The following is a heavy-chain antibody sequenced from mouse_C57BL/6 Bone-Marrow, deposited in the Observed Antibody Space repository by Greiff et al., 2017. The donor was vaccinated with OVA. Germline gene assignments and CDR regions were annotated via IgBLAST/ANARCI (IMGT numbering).Heavy chain of an antibody. J-gene: IGHJ4*01. CDR3: ARSGSLITTGVPYAKDY. CDR1: GYTFTSYW. D-gene: IGHD1-1*01. Sequence: VKLQQSGAELVKPGASVKLSCKASGYTFTSYWMHWVKQRPGQGLEWIGMIHPNSGSTNYTEKFKSKATLTVDKSSSTAYMQLSSLTSEDSAVYYCARSGSLITTGVPYAKDYWGQGTSVTVSS. CDR2: IHPNSGST. V-gene: IGHV1-64*01.